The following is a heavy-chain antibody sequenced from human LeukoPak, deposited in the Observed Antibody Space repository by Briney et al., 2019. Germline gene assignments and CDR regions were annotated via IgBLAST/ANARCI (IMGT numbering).Heavy chain of an antibody. CDR3: ARGGYSYGTDY. V-gene: IGHV1-69*02. CDR2: IIPILGIA. D-gene: IGHD5-18*01. J-gene: IGHJ4*02. CDR1: GGTFSSYT. Sequence: GASVKVSGKASGGTFSSYTISWVRQAPGQGLEWMGRIIPILGIANYAQKFQGRVTITADKSTSTAYMELSSLRSEDTAVYYCARGGYSYGTDYWGQGTLVTVSS.